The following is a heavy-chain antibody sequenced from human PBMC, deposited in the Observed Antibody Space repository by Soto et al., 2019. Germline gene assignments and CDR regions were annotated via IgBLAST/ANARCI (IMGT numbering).Heavy chain of an antibody. Sequence: EVQLVEPGGGLVQPGGSLRLSCSASGFTISSYAMHCVRQAPGKGLESVSVTASKGGSTHYADSVRGRFTISTDNSKNALNLQMSSLRAEDTAVYYCVRDLWGFESWGQGTLVTVSS. CDR2: TASKGGST. J-gene: IGHJ4*02. CDR1: GFTISSYA. CDR3: VRDLWGFES. V-gene: IGHV3-64D*08. D-gene: IGHD3-16*01.